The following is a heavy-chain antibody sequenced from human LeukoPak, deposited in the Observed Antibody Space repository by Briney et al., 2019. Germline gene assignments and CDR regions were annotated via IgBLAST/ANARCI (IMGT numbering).Heavy chain of an antibody. CDR1: GFTFTTYS. J-gene: IGHJ4*02. CDR2: ITSSSTSM. Sequence: GGSLRLSCAASGFTFTTYSMNWVRQAPGKGLEWVSSITSSSTSMYYADSVKGRFTISRDNSKNTLYLQMNSLRAEDTAVYYCARGPSGYHNTGGQGTLVTVSS. V-gene: IGHV3-21*01. CDR3: ARGPSGYHNT. D-gene: IGHD5-12*01.